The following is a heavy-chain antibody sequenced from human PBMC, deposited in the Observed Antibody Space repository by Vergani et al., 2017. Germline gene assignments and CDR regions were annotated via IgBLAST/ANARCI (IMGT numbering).Heavy chain of an antibody. CDR3: ARVNTETNGHLYYYYYMDV. CDR1: GGSFTSYH. CDR2: IDHTGRP. V-gene: IGHV4-34*01. D-gene: IGHD4-11*01. J-gene: IGHJ6*03. Sequence: QVQLQQWGGGLLKPSETLSLTCVVNGGSFTSYHWMWIRQSPGEGLEWVGDIDHTGRPDYNPSLKSRLTMSVDKSRNQFSLTLNSVTATDTAIYFCARVNTETNGHLYYYYYMDVWGQGTAVTVS.